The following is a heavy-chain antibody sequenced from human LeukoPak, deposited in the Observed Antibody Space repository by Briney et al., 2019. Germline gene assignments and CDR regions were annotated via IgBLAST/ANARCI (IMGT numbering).Heavy chain of an antibody. CDR3: AREREPATGTDYFDY. CDR1: GFTFSSYG. J-gene: IGHJ4*02. Sequence: PGGSLRLSCAASGFTFSSYGMHWVRQAPGKGLEWVAVIWYDGSNKYYADSVKGRFPISRDNSKNTVYLQMNSLRAEDTAVYYCAREREPATGTDYFDYWGQGTLVTVSS. D-gene: IGHD1-14*01. CDR2: IWYDGSNK. V-gene: IGHV3-33*01.